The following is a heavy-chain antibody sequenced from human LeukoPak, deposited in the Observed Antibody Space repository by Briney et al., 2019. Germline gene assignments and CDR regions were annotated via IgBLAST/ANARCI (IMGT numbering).Heavy chain of an antibody. D-gene: IGHD3-22*01. J-gene: IGHJ4*02. Sequence: TGGSLRLSCAASGFTFSSYAMSWVRQAPGKGLEWVSAISGSGGSTYYADSVKGRFTISRDNSKNTLYLQMNSLRAEDTAVYYCAKHITMIVVVTPTDYWGQGTLVTVPS. CDR1: GFTFSSYA. V-gene: IGHV3-23*01. CDR2: ISGSGGST. CDR3: AKHITMIVVVTPTDY.